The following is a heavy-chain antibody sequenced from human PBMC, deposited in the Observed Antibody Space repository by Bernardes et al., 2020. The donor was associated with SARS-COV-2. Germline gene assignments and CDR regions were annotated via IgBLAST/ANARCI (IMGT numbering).Heavy chain of an antibody. CDR3: GPLGYCTGGVCYRAT. J-gene: IGHJ4*02. V-gene: IGHV4-4*02. Sequence: SETLSLTCAVSGGSISSYNWWSWVRQSPGKGLEWIGEIFHTGTTNYNPSLKSRVTISLDKSKNQFSLNLISVTAADTAVYYCGPLGYCTGGVCYRATWGQGALVTVSS. CDR1: GGSISSYNW. CDR2: IFHTGTT. D-gene: IGHD2-8*02.